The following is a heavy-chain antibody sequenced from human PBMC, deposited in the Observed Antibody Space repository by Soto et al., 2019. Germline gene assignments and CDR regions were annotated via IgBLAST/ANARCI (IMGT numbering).Heavy chain of an antibody. CDR2: VLYDGSEK. D-gene: IGHD1-7*01. CDR3: AREIARNFAFDI. J-gene: IGHJ3*02. CDR1: GITFSNYG. V-gene: IGHV3-30-3*01. Sequence: QVQLVESGGGVVQTGGSLRLSCAASGITFSNYGMHWVRQAPGKWLEWVAVVLYDGSEKYYADSVKGRFTISSDNSKNTLYLQMTSLRVEDTAAYYCAREIARNFAFDIWGQGTMVTVSS.